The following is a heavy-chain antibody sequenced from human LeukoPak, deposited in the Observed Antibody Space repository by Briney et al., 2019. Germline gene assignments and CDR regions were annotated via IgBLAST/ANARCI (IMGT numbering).Heavy chain of an antibody. CDR3: ARGGYDFWSGSYDAFDI. Sequence: SETLSLTCAVYGGSFSGYYWSWIRQPPGKGLEWIGEINHSGSTNYNPSLKSRVTISVDTSKNQFSLKLSSVTAADTAVYYCARGGYDFWSGSYDAFDIWGQGTMVTVSS. CDR1: GGSFSGYY. D-gene: IGHD3-3*01. CDR2: INHSGST. J-gene: IGHJ3*02. V-gene: IGHV4-34*01.